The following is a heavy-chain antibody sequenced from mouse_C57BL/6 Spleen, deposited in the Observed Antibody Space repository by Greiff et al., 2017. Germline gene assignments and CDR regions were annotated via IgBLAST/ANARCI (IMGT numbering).Heavy chain of an antibody. CDR2: IHPNSGST. V-gene: IGHV1-64*01. D-gene: IGHD3-1*01. CDR1: GYTFTSYW. J-gene: IGHJ2*01. CDR3: ARPYREGSGFDY. Sequence: VQLQQPGAELVKPGASVKLSCKASGYTFTSYWMHWVKQRPGQGLEWIGMIHPNSGSTNYNEKFKSKATLTVDKSSSTAYMQLSSLTSEDSAVYYCARPYREGSGFDYWGQGTTLTVSS.